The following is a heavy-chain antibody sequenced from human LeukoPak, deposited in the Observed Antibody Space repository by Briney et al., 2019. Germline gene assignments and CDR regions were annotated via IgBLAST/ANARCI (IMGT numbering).Heavy chain of an antibody. D-gene: IGHD3-10*01. CDR3: ARGDAMNV. Sequence: TGGSLRLSCAASGFTVSNNYMNWVRQAPGKGLEWVSVVYPGGSGASTYYADSVKGRFTISRDNSKDILYLQMNSLRADDTAVYYCARGDAMNVWGQGTTVTVPS. CDR2: VYPGGSGAST. J-gene: IGHJ6*02. CDR1: GFTVSNNY. V-gene: IGHV3-53*01.